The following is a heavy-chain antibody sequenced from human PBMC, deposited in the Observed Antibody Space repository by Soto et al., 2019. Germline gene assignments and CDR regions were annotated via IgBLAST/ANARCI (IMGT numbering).Heavy chain of an antibody. Sequence: ASVKVSCKASGGTFSSYAISWVRQAPGQGLEWMGGIIPIFGTANYAQKFQGRVTITADESTSTAYMELSSLRSEDTAVYYCARDSIKPLGMTPRYYFDYWGQGTLVTVSS. CDR2: IIPIFGTA. D-gene: IGHD7-27*01. CDR3: ARDSIKPLGMTPRYYFDY. V-gene: IGHV1-69*13. CDR1: GGTFSSYA. J-gene: IGHJ4*02.